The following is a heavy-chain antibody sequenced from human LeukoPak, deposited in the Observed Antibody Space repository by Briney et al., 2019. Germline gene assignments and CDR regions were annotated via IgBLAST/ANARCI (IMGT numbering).Heavy chain of an antibody. V-gene: IGHV4-59*08. CDR3: ARYSGSYSGFDY. CDR2: IYYSGSI. D-gene: IGHD1-26*01. CDR1: GGPISSYY. Sequence: PSETLSLTCTVSGGPISSYYWSWIRQPPGKGLEWIGYIYYSGSINYNPSLKSRVTISVDTSKNQFSLKLRSVTAADTAVYYCARYSGSYSGFDYWGQGTLVTVSS. J-gene: IGHJ4*02.